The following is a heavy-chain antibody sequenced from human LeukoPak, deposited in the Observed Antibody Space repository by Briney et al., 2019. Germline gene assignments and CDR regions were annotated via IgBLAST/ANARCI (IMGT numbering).Heavy chain of an antibody. CDR3: ARLRGYTDGPPAY. J-gene: IGHJ4*02. CDR2: IYYSGDNSGDT. CDR1: GGSIGSSSYY. V-gene: IGHV4-39*01. Sequence: SETLSLTCTVSGGSIGSSSYYWGWIRQPPWKGLEWIGSIYYSGDNSGDTYYNPSLKSRVTISVDTSKNQFSLKLSSVTAADTAVYFCARLRGYTDGPPAYWGQGTLVTVSP. D-gene: IGHD5-18*01.